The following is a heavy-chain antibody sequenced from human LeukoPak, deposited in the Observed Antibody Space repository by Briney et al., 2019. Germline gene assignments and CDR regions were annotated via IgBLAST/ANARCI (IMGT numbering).Heavy chain of an antibody. V-gene: IGHV4-39*07. CDR2: IYYSGST. CDR3: AREPGVPAAERDY. Sequence: PSETLSLTCTVSGGSISSYYWSWIRQPPGKGLEWIGSIYYSGSTYYNPSLKSRVTISVDTSKNQFSLKLSSVTAADTAVYYCAREPGVPAAERDYWGQGTLVTVSS. D-gene: IGHD2-2*01. CDR1: GGSISSYY. J-gene: IGHJ4*02.